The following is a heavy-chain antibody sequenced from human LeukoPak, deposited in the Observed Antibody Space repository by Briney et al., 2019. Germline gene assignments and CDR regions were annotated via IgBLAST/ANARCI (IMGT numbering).Heavy chain of an antibody. CDR1: GFTFSSYW. CDR3: ARAGKTKDIAAADY. CDR2: IKQDGSEK. Sequence: PPGGSLRLSCAASGFTFSSYWMSWVRQAPGKGLEWVANIKQDGSEKYYVDSVKGRFTISRDNAKNSLYLQMNSLRAEDTAVYYCARAGKTKDIAAADYWGQGTLVTVSS. V-gene: IGHV3-7*01. D-gene: IGHD6-13*01. J-gene: IGHJ4*02.